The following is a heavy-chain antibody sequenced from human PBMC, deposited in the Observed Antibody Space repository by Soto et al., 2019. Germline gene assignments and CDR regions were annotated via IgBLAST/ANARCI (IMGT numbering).Heavy chain of an antibody. D-gene: IGHD2-15*01. V-gene: IGHV3-7*03. CDR3: ARERSYCSGGSCPHYYYFDY. J-gene: IGHJ4*01. Sequence: GSLRLSCVVSGFTFSSYWMSWVRQAPGKGLEWVANIKQDGSEKYYVDSVKGRFTISRDNAKNSLYLQMNSLRAEDTAVYYCARERSYCSGGSCPHYYYFDYWGRGTLVTVSS. CDR1: GFTFSSYW. CDR2: IKQDGSEK.